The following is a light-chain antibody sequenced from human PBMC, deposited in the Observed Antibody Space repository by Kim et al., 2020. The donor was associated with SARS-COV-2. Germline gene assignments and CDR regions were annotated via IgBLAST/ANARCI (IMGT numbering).Light chain of an antibody. V-gene: IGKV1-27*01. CDR1: QGISNY. CDR3: QKYNSALST. Sequence: ASVGDRVTITCRASQGISNYLAWYQQKPGKVPKLLIYAASALQSGVPSRFSGSGSGTDFTLTISSLQPEDVATYYCQKYNSALSTFGQGTRLEIK. CDR2: AAS. J-gene: IGKJ5*01.